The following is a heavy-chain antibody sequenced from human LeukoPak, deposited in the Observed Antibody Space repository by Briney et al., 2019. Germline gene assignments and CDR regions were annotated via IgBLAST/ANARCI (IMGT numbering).Heavy chain of an antibody. CDR3: ARGYCSSTSCYIQSDY. D-gene: IGHD2-2*02. V-gene: IGHV3-21*01. J-gene: IGHJ4*02. CDR1: GFTFSSYS. CDR2: ISSSSSYI. Sequence: GGSLRLSCAASGFTFSSYSMNWVRQVPGKGLEWVSSISSSSSYIYYADSVKGRFTISRDNAKNSLYLQMNSLRAEDTAVYYCARGYCSSTSCYIQSDYWGQGTLVTVSS.